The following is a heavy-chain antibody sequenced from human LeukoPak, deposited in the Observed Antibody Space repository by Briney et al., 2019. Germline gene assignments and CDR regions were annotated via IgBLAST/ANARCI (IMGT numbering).Heavy chain of an antibody. Sequence: ASVKVSCKASGYTFTSYAIHWVRQAPGQSLEWMGWINAGNGNTKYSQKFQGRVTITRDTSATTAYMELSSLRSEDTAVYYCARYGTVTTSIFDYWGRGTLVTVSS. V-gene: IGHV1-3*01. CDR1: GYTFTSYA. J-gene: IGHJ4*02. CDR2: INAGNGNT. D-gene: IGHD4-17*01. CDR3: ARYGTVTTSIFDY.